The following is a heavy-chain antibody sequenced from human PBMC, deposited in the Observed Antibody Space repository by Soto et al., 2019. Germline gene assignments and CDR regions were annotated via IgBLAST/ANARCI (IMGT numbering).Heavy chain of an antibody. J-gene: IGHJ4*02. CDR3: AKFLYYYDSSGVREYYFDY. CDR1: GFTFSSYA. CDR2: ISGSGGST. V-gene: IGHV3-23*01. Sequence: GSLRLSCAASGFTFSSYAMSWVRQAPGKGLEWVSAISGSGGSTYYADSVKGRFTISRDNSKNTLYLQMNSLRAEDTAVYYCAKFLYYYDSSGVREYYFDYWGQGTLVTVSS. D-gene: IGHD3-22*01.